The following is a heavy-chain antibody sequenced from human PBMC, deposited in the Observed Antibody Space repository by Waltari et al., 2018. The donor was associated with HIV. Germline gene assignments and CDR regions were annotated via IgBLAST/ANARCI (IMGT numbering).Heavy chain of an antibody. V-gene: IGHV3-23*01. CDR1: GFIFSSYA. CDR3: AKDRSYDSSGYVDY. J-gene: IGHJ4*02. CDR2: VNGATTYT. D-gene: IGHD3-22*01. Sequence: EVQLLESGGDLQQPGGSLRLSCAASGFIFSSYAMSWVRQAPGRGLEVVSVVNGATTYTFYSDSVKGRFTSSRESSKNTLYLQMNSLRAEDTDVYYCAKDRSYDSSGYVDYWGEGTLVTVSS.